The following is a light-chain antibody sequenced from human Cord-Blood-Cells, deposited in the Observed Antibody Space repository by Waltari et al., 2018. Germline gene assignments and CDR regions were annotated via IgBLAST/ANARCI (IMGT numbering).Light chain of an antibody. CDR2: QDS. V-gene: IGLV3-1*01. Sequence: SYELTQPPSVSVSPGQTASITCSGDKLGDKYACWYQQKPGQSPVLVIYQDSKRPSGIPVRFAGSNSGNTATLTISGTQAMDEADYYCQAWDSSTVFGTGTKVTVL. CDR3: QAWDSSTV. CDR1: KLGDKY. J-gene: IGLJ1*01.